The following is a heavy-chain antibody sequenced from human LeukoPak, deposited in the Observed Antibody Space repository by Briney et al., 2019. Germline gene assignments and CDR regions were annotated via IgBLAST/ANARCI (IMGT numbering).Heavy chain of an antibody. CDR1: GFRFSGYG. CDR3: ARDEAGDFDY. CDR2: ISYDGSNK. D-gene: IGHD6-13*01. J-gene: IGHJ4*02. Sequence: GGSLRLSCVASGFRFSGYGMHWVRQAPGKGLEWVAVISYDGSNKYYADSVKGRFTISRDNSKNTLYLQMNSLRAEDTAVYYCARDEAGDFDYWGQGTLVTVSS. V-gene: IGHV3-30*03.